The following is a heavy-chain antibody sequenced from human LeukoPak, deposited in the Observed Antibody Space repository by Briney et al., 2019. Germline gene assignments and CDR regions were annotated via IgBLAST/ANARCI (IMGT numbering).Heavy chain of an antibody. V-gene: IGHV3-23*01. CDR1: GFTCSTYV. D-gene: IGHD3-16*02. CDR3: ARLSSFAFDI. Sequence: WGSLRLSCAASGFTCSTYVMSRVRQAPGKGLEWLSLILHNGDSTYYADSVKGRFTISRDNSKNTLYLQMNSLRAEDTAVYYCARLSSFAFDIWGQGTMVTVSS. CDR2: ILHNGDST. J-gene: IGHJ3*02.